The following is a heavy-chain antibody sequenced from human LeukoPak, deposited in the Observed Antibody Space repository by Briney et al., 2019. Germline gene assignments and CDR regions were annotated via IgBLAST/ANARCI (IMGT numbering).Heavy chain of an antibody. CDR2: IVASSGST. D-gene: IGHD3-9*01. V-gene: IGHV3-23*01. J-gene: IGHJ6*03. CDR3: AKDILTFVPKNYMDV. CDR1: GFSFSNYA. Sequence: PGGSLRLSCVASGFSFSNYAMSWVRQAPGKGLEWVSLIVASSGSTFYADSVKGRFTISRDNSKTTLYLQMNSLRAEDTAVYYCAKDILTFVPKNYMDVWGKGTTVTVSS.